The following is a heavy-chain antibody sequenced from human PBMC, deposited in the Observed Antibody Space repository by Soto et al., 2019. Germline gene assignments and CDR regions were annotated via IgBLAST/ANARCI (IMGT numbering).Heavy chain of an antibody. J-gene: IGHJ1*01. CDR3: ARWGTTGGLDV. V-gene: IGHV3-11*06. Sequence: QVQLVESGGGLVKPGGSLRLSCAASGFTFSDYYMSWIRQAPGKGLEWVSYISGSRSYTKYADSVKGRFTISRENAKNSVYLQMDSLRLEDTALYYCARWGTTGGLDVWGQGTLVS. CDR1: GFTFSDYY. D-gene: IGHD3-16*01. CDR2: ISGSRSYT.